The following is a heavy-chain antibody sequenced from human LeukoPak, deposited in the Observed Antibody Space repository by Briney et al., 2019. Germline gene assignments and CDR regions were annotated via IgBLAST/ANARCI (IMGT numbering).Heavy chain of an antibody. D-gene: IGHD2/OR15-2a*01. CDR2: IKQDGSEK. V-gene: IGHV3-7*01. J-gene: IGHJ3*02. CDR1: GFTFSSYW. Sequence: GGSLRLSCAASGFTFSSYWMSWVRQAPGKGLEWVANIKQDGSEKYYVDSVKGRFTISRDNAKNSLYLQMNSLRDEDTAVYYWGRNIEGGGGASDIWGQGTMVTVSS. CDR3: GRNIEGGGGASDI.